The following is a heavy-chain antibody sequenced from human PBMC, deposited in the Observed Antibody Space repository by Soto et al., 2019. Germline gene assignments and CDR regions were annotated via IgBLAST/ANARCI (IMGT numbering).Heavy chain of an antibody. V-gene: IGHV4-39*01. Sequence: SEALSVTCSVSGGSISRRDNFWVWIRQPPGKGLEWIGSIYYSGSTFYNPSLRSRVTISVDTSKTQFSLNLTSVTAADTAVYFCARQVQDFSGPGSYYFDSWGQGTLVTVSS. J-gene: IGHJ4*02. CDR1: GGSISRRDNF. CDR3: ARQVQDFSGPGSYYFDS. CDR2: IYYSGST. D-gene: IGHD3-10*01.